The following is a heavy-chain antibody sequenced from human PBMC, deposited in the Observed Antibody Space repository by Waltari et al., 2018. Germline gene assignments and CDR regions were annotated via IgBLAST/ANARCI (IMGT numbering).Heavy chain of an antibody. Sequence: QVQLVESGGGVVQPGRSLRLSCAASGFTFRSYAMHWIRQAPGKGLEWVAVISYDGSNKYYADSVKGRFTISRDNSKNTLYLQMNSLRAEDTAVYYCARERVAAGNFDYWGQGTLVTVSS. CDR3: ARERVAAGNFDY. CDR2: ISYDGSNK. V-gene: IGHV3-30-3*01. CDR1: GFTFRSYA. D-gene: IGHD6-13*01. J-gene: IGHJ4*02.